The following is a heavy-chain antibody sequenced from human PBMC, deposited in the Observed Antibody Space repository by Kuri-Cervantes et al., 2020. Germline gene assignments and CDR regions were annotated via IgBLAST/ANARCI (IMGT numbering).Heavy chain of an antibody. D-gene: IGHD3-10*02. CDR1: GYTFTGYY. J-gene: IGHJ6*02. CDR2: INAGNGNT. Sequence: GGSLRLSCKASGYTFTGYYMHWVRQAPGQRLEWMGWINAGNGNTKYSQKFQGRVTITRDTPASTAYMELSSLRSEDTAVYYCARRPVHGMDVWGQGTTVTVSS. V-gene: IGHV1-3*01. CDR3: ARRPVHGMDV.